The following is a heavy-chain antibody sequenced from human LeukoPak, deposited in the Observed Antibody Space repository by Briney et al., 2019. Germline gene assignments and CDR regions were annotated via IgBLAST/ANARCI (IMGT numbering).Heavy chain of an antibody. CDR1: EFTFNKYW. CDR2: INGDGTRT. CDR3: AKGVGSGSYYNNYYYYGMDV. D-gene: IGHD3-10*01. J-gene: IGHJ6*02. V-gene: IGHV3-74*01. Sequence: PGGSLRLSCAASEFTFNKYWMHWVRQAPGKGLVWVSRINGDGTRTDYVDSVKGRFTISRDNAKNSLYLQMDSLRAEDTALYYCAKGVGSGSYYNNYYYYGMDVWGQGTTVTVSS.